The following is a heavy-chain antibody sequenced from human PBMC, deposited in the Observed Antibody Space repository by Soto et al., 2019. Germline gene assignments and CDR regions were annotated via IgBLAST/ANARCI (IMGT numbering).Heavy chain of an antibody. Sequence: PSETLALACIFSGGSISIGVYYWSWIRQHPGKGLEWIGYIYYSGSTYYNPSLKSRVTISVDTSKNQLSLKLSSVTAADTAVYYCARDEMATKGTDYWGQGTLVTVSS. CDR1: GGSISIGVYY. CDR2: IYYSGST. CDR3: ARDEMATKGTDY. V-gene: IGHV4-31*03. D-gene: IGHD5-12*01. J-gene: IGHJ4*02.